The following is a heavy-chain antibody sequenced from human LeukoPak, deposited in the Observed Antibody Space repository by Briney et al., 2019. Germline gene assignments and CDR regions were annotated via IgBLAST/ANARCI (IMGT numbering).Heavy chain of an antibody. Sequence: ASETLSLTCTVSGGSISSYYWSWIRQPPGKGLEWIGYIYYSESTNYNPSLKSRVTISLDTSKNQFSLKLSSMTAADTAVYYCARARAAAGQYYFDYWGQGTLVTVSS. CDR2: IYYSEST. J-gene: IGHJ4*02. D-gene: IGHD6-13*01. CDR1: GGSISSYY. CDR3: ARARAAAGQYYFDY. V-gene: IGHV4-59*01.